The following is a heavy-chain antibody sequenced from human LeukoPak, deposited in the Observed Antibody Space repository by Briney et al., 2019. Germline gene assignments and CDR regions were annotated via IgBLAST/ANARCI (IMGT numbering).Heavy chain of an antibody. CDR3: ARVYYDILTGYYPSYYFDY. D-gene: IGHD3-9*01. CDR1: GGSISGSSHY. V-gene: IGHV4-39*01. J-gene: IGHJ4*02. Sequence: SETLSLTCAVSGGSISGSSHYWGWIRQPPGKGLEWIGSIYYSGSTYYNPSLKSRVTISVDTSKNQFSLKLSSVTAADTAVYYCARVYYDILTGYYPSYYFDYWGQGTLVTVSS. CDR2: IYYSGST.